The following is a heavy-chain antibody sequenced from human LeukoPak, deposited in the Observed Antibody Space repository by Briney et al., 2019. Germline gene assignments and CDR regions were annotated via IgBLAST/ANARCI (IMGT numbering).Heavy chain of an antibody. D-gene: IGHD3-10*02. J-gene: IGHJ5*02. Sequence: PSETLSLTCTVSGDSINNYYWSWLRQTPGEGLERIGFVAYSGNSNYNPSLESRVTISIDTSKNQFSLKLNSVTAADTAMYYCARVVRGAVTFNRFDPWGQGTLVTVFS. CDR3: ARVVRGAVTFNRFDP. CDR1: GDSINNYY. V-gene: IGHV4-59*01. CDR2: VAYSGNS.